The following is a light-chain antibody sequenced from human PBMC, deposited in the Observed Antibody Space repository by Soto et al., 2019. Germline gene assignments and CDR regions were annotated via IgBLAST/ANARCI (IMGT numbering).Light chain of an antibody. V-gene: IGKV1-33*01. CDR3: QQYDNLPLT. CDR1: QDISNY. J-gene: IGKJ4*01. Sequence: DIQMTQSPSSLSASVGDSVTITCQARQDISNYLNWYQQKPGKAPKLLIYDASNLETGVPSRFSGSGSGTDFTFTISSLQPEDIATYYCQQYDNLPLTFGGGTKVDIK. CDR2: DAS.